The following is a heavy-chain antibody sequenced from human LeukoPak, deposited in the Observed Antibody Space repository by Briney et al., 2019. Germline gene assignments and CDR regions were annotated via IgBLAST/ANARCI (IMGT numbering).Heavy chain of an antibody. CDR3: ARDFRGGYDFWSGYYTPYYFDY. Sequence: SGTLSLTCAVSGGSISSSNWWSWVRQPPGKGLEWIGEIYHSGSTNYNPSLKSQVTISVDKSKNQFSLKLSSVTAADTAVYYCARDFRGGYDFWSGYYTPYYFDYWGQGTLVTVSP. CDR2: IYHSGST. D-gene: IGHD3-3*01. V-gene: IGHV4-4*02. J-gene: IGHJ4*02. CDR1: GGSISSSNW.